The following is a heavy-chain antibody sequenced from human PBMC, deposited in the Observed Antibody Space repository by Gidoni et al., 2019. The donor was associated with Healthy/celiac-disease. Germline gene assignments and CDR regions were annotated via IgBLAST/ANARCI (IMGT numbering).Heavy chain of an antibody. V-gene: IGHV4-34*01. D-gene: IGHD6-13*01. CDR3: ARGGMVAAAVDY. J-gene: IGHJ4*02. CDR2: INHSGST. CDR1: GGSFSGYS. Sequence: QVQLQPWGAGLGKPPETLSLNCAAYGGSFSGYSWSWIRQPPGKGLEWIGEINHSGSTNYNPSLKSRVTISVDTSKNQFSLKLSSVTAADTAVYYCARGGMVAAAVDYWGQGTLVTVSS.